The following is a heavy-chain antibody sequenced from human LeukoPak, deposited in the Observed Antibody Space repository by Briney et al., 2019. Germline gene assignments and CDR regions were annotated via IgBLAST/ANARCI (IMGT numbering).Heavy chain of an antibody. J-gene: IGHJ6*02. CDR1: GYTFTSYY. CDR3: ARDHIIAARLVYYYYGVDV. D-gene: IGHD6-6*01. Sequence: ASVKVSCKASGYTFTSYYMHWVRQAPGQGLEWMGIINPSGGSTSYAQKFQGRVTMTRDTSTSTVYMELSSLRSEDTAVYYCARDHIIAARLVYYYYGVDVWGQGTTVTVSS. V-gene: IGHV1-46*01. CDR2: INPSGGST.